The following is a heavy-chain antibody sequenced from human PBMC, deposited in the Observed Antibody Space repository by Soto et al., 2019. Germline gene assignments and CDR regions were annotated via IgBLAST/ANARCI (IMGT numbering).Heavy chain of an antibody. V-gene: IGHV3-23*01. D-gene: IGHD1-1*01. CDR3: ARRGPGTYFGY. CDR2: ISGRGGST. Sequence: EVRLLDSGGGLVQPGGSLRLSCAASGFTFSSYAMNWVRQAPGKGLEWVSVISGRGGSTYYADSVKGRFTISRDNSKNTLYLQMNSVSAEDTAVYYCARRGPGTYFGYWGQGTLVTVSS. CDR1: GFTFSSYA. J-gene: IGHJ4*02.